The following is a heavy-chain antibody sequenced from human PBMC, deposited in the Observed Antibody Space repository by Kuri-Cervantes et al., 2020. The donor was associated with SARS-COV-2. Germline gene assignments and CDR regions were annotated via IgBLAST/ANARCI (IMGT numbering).Heavy chain of an antibody. CDR2: ITSDSRYI. CDR1: GFTFDDYG. J-gene: IGHJ2*01. V-gene: IGHV3-21*01. CDR3: ARDGGYCTFTTCYSYWYFDL. Sequence: GGSLRLSCAASGFTFDDYGMSWVRQAPGKGLEWVASITSDSRYIYYAGSVKGRFTISRDNAKNSLYLEMNSLRAEDTAVYYCARDGGYCTFTTCYSYWYFDLWGRGTLVTVSS. D-gene: IGHD2-2*01.